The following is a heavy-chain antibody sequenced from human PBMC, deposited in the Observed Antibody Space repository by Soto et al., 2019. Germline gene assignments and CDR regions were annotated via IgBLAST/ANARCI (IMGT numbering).Heavy chain of an antibody. J-gene: IGHJ4*02. D-gene: IGHD3-22*01. Sequence: QVQVAQSGAEVKRPGASVKVSCWASGYPFTNFYIHWVRQAPGQGLEWMGIINPSGGSTAYAQKFLGRVTMTRDTSTSTVYMEVSSLRSEVTAVYYCARADYYGSSGYHLDYWGQGTLVTVSS. V-gene: IGHV1-46*01. CDR1: GYPFTNFY. CDR2: INPSGGST. CDR3: ARADYYGSSGYHLDY.